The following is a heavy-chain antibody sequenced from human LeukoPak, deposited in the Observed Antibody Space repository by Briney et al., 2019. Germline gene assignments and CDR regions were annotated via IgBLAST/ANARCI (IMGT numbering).Heavy chain of an antibody. D-gene: IGHD3-10*01. Sequence: PSETLSLTCTVSGGSISSYYWSWLRQPPGKGLEWIGYIYYSGSTNYNPSLKSRVTISVDTSKNQFSLKLSSVTAADTAVYYCARPHGGWFDPWGQGTLVTVSS. CDR3: ARPHGGWFDP. CDR1: GGSISSYY. V-gene: IGHV4-59*08. J-gene: IGHJ5*02. CDR2: IYYSGST.